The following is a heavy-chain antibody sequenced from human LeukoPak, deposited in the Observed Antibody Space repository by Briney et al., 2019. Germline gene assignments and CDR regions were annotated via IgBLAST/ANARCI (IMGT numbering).Heavy chain of an antibody. D-gene: IGHD5-24*01. Sequence: GGSLRLSCAASGFTFSSYAMSWVRQAPGEGLEWVSAISGSGSTTYYADSVKGRFTISRDNSKSTLYLQMSSLRADDTAVYYCAKEGLHHYYYGMDVWGQGTTVTVSS. V-gene: IGHV3-23*01. CDR2: ISGSGSTT. CDR3: AKEGLHHYYYGMDV. CDR1: GFTFSSYA. J-gene: IGHJ6*02.